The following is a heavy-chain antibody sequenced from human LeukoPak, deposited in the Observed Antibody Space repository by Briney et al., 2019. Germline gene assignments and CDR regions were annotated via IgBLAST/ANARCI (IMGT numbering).Heavy chain of an antibody. Sequence: GASVKVSCKASGYTFTRYAMTWVRQAPGQGPEWMGWISAYNGNTDYAQIFQGRAIMTMDTSTSTAYMELRSLRSDGTAVYYCAREEIAMSGTFDYWGQGTLVTVSS. CDR2: ISAYNGNT. J-gene: IGHJ4*02. V-gene: IGHV1-18*01. CDR1: GYTFTRYA. CDR3: AREEIAMSGTFDY. D-gene: IGHD6-19*01.